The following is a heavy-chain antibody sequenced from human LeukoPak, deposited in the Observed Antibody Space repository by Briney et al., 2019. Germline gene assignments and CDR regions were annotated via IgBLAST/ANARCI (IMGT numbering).Heavy chain of an antibody. D-gene: IGHD5-12*01. J-gene: IGHJ4*02. Sequence: SETLSLTCTVSGASINSNEYYWSWVRQPAGKGLEWIGRSYLTGRTNYNPSLKTRVTISVDTSKNHSSLQLSSVTAADTAVYHCARVNRYSGAFFIWGQGTLVIVSS. V-gene: IGHV4-61*02. CDR3: ARVNRYSGAFFI. CDR2: SYLTGRT. CDR1: GASINSNEYY.